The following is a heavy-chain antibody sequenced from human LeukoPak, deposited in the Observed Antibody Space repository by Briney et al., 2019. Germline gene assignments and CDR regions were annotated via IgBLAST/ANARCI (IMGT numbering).Heavy chain of an antibody. CDR3: ARDPVGGSTIFDS. Sequence: SQTLSLTCAISGDSFSSDSAAWNWIRQSPSGGLEWLARTYFRSKWYYDYALAVKGRITINPDTSKNQFSLQLNSVTPEDTAVYFCARDPVGGSTIFDSWGQRTLVTVSS. V-gene: IGHV6-1*01. D-gene: IGHD1-26*01. CDR1: GDSFSSDSAA. J-gene: IGHJ4*02. CDR2: TYFRSKWYY.